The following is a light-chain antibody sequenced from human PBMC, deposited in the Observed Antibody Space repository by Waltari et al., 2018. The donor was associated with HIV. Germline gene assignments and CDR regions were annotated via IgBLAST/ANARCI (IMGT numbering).Light chain of an antibody. V-gene: IGLV2-14*03. CDR3: ASFTDDSTIL. Sequence: SAVTQPASVSALPRQSITISCTGDHRDFGVHGFVSWYQQPPGKLPRLILSDVHSRASGISARFSGSQSGHTASLNISGLRAEDEADYYCASFTDDSTILFGGGTKVTVL. CDR2: DVH. J-gene: IGLJ3*02. CDR1: HRDFGVHGF.